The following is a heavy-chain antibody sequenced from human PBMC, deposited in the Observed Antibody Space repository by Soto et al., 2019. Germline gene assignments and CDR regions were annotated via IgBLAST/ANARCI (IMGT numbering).Heavy chain of an antibody. D-gene: IGHD2-2*01. CDR2: INHSGST. CDR1: GGSFSGYY. J-gene: IGHJ6*03. V-gene: IGHV4-34*01. CDR3: ARGQGEVPAAVKYYYYYMDV. Sequence: PSETLSLTCAVYGGSFSGYYWSWIRQPPGKGLEWIGEINHSGSTNYNPSLKSRVTISVDTSKNQFSLKLSSVTAADTAVYYCARGQGEVPAAVKYYYYYMDVWGKGTTVTAP.